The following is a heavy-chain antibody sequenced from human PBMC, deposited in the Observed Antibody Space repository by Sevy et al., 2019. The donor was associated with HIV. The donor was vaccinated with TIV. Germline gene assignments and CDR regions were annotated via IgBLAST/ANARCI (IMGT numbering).Heavy chain of an antibody. CDR1: GFTISSYW. CDR3: VRVLWDVLVVPAATPSPWLDS. D-gene: IGHD3-16*02. J-gene: IGHJ5*01. V-gene: IGHV3-7*01. CDR2: IKQDGSVR. Sequence: GGSLRLSCAASGFTISSYWVTWVRQAPGQGLEWVANIKQDGSVRKYLDSVRGRFTISRDNAKNSLYLEMHSLKAEDTALYYCVRVLWDVLVVPAATPSPWLDSWGQGTLVTVSS.